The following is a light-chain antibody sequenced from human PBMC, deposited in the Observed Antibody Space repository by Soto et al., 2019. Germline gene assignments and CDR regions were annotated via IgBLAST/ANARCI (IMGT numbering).Light chain of an antibody. CDR1: SSDVGGYNY. Sequence: QSVLTQPASVSGSPGQSITISCTGTSSDVGGYNYVSWSQQHPGKAPQLMIYEVSKRPSGVSNRFSGSKSGNTASLTISGLQAEDEADYYCSSYTRSSNYVFGNGTKVTV. V-gene: IGLV2-14*01. CDR3: SSYTRSSNYV. CDR2: EVS. J-gene: IGLJ1*01.